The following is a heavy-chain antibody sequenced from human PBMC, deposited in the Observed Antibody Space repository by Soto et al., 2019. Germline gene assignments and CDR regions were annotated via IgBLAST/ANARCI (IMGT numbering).Heavy chain of an antibody. V-gene: IGHV4-39*07. D-gene: IGHD3-3*01. CDR3: ARNRFLEWFDP. J-gene: IGHJ5*02. CDR1: GGSISSSSYY. CDR2: MYYSGST. Sequence: SETLSLTCTVSGGSISSSSYYWGWIRQPPGKGLEWIGSMYYSGSTYYNRSLESRVTISVDTSKNQFSLKLSSVTDADTAVYYCARNRFLEWFDPWGQGTLVTVSS.